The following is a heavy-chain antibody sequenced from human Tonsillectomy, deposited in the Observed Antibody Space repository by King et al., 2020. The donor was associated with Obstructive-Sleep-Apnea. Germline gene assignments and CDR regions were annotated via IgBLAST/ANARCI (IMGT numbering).Heavy chain of an antibody. V-gene: IGHV3-7*01. CDR3: ARDLRYFDWTPSMDV. J-gene: IGHJ6*02. CDR2: IKQDGSEK. Sequence: EVQLVESGGGLVQPGGSLRLSCAASGFTFSSYWMSWVRQAPGKGLEWVANIKQDGSEKYYVDSVKGRFTISRDNAKNSLYLQMNSLRAEDTAVYYCARDLRYFDWTPSMDVWGQGTTVTVSS. CDR1: GFTFSSYW. D-gene: IGHD3-9*01.